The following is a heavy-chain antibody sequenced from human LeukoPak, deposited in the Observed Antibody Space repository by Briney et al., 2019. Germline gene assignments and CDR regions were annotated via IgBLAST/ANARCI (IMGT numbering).Heavy chain of an antibody. CDR2: ISSSSSTI. V-gene: IGHV3-48*01. D-gene: IGHD2-2*01. J-gene: IGHJ6*02. Sequence: GGSLRLSCAASGFTFSSYSMNWVRQAPGKGLEWVSYISSSSSTIYYADSVKGRFTISRDNAKNSLYLQMNSLRAEDTAVYYCARDIVVVPAANYYYYYGMDVWGQGTTVTVSS. CDR1: GFTFSSYS. CDR3: ARDIVVVPAANYYYYYGMDV.